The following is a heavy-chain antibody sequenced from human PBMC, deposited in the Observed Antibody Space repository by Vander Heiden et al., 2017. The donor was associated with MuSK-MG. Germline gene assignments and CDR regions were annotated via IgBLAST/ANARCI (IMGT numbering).Heavy chain of an antibody. D-gene: IGHD3-9*01. V-gene: IGHV4-38-2*02. CDR2: IYHSGST. CDR3: ARAGLVIPFDAFDI. Sequence: QVQLQESGPGLVKPSETLSLTCTVSGYSISSGYYWGWIRQPPGKGLEWIGSIYHSGSTYYNPSLKSRVTISVDTSKNQFSLKLSSVTAADTAVYYCARAGLVIPFDAFDIWGQGTMVTVSS. J-gene: IGHJ3*02. CDR1: GYSISSGYY.